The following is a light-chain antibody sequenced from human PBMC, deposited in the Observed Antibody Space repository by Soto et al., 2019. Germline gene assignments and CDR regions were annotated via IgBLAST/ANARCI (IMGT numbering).Light chain of an antibody. CDR1: HGVSGW. V-gene: IGKV1-12*01. J-gene: IGKJ3*01. CDR2: TVS. Sequence: IQMTQSPSSVSASVGDTVTLSCQTSHGVSGWLAWYQQKPGKAPTLLIYTVSNLQSGVPSRFSGSGSGTDFSLTITNLQPEDFATYFCPQGKPFPFTFGPGTKVEVK. CDR3: PQGKPFPFT.